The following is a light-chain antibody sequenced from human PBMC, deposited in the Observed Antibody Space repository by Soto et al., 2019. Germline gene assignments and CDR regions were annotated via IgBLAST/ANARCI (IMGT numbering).Light chain of an antibody. Sequence: QMIHSPSTMAASIRDGVAIICRASQSISSWLAWYQQKAGKAPKLLISKASNLDSGVPSRFSGSGSGTEFNLTISSLQPEDFATYYCQQYDNLLTFGGGTKVDIK. CDR1: QSISSW. CDR3: QQYDNLLT. CDR2: KAS. J-gene: IGKJ4*01. V-gene: IGKV1-5*03.